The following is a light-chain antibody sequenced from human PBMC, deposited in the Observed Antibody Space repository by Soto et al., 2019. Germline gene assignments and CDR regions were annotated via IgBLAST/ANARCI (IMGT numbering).Light chain of an antibody. Sequence: QSVLTQPASVSGSPGQSITISCTGTSSDVGDNNYVSWYQQHPGKAPKLMIYDVTHRPSGISNRFSGSKSGNTASLTISGLQAEDDADYYCSSYTSSSTLYVFGTGTKVTVL. V-gene: IGLV2-14*01. CDR3: SSYTSSSTLYV. CDR2: DVT. J-gene: IGLJ1*01. CDR1: SSDVGDNNY.